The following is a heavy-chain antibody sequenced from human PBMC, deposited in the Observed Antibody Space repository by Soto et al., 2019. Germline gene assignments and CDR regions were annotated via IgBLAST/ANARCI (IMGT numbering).Heavy chain of an antibody. V-gene: IGHV1-46*01. Sequence: QVQLVQSGAEVKKPGASVKVSCKASGYTFTSYYMHWVRQAPGQGLEWMGIINPSGGSTSYAQKFQGRVNMTRDTSTSTVDMELSSLRSEDTAVYYCARDGLYGDYGHYWGQGTLVTVSS. J-gene: IGHJ4*02. CDR2: INPSGGST. D-gene: IGHD4-17*01. CDR3: ARDGLYGDYGHY. CDR1: GYTFTSYY.